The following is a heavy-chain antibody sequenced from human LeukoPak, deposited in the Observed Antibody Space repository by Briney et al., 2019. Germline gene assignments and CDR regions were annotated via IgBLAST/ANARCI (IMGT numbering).Heavy chain of an antibody. CDR1: GFSIRSGHY. D-gene: IGHD2-21*02. V-gene: IGHV4-38-2*01. CDR3: ARVVIVVATEENDAFDI. CDR2: IHQSGST. Sequence: SETLSLTCGVSGFSIRSGHYWGWIRQPPGKGLEWIANIHQSGSTYHNPSLRSRVTISVDTYKNQFSLKLSSVTAADTAVYYCARVVIVVATEENDAFDIWGQGRMVIVSP. J-gene: IGHJ3*02.